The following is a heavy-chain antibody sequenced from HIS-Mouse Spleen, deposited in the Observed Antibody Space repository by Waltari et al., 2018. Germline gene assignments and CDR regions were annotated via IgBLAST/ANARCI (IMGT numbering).Heavy chain of an antibody. V-gene: IGHV3-21*01. CDR1: GFTFSSYS. D-gene: IGHD1-20*01. CDR3: ARDPRITGTTGAFDI. J-gene: IGHJ3*02. Sequence: EVQLVESGGGLVKPGGSLRLSCAASGFTFSSYSMNWVRQAPGKGREAVSSSSSSSSYIYYAESVKGRFTIARDNAKNSLYLQMNSLRAEDTAVYYCARDPRITGTTGAFDIWGQGTMVTVSS. CDR2: SSSSSSYI.